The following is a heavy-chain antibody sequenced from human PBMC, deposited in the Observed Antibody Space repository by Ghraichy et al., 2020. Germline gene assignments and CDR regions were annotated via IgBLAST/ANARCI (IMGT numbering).Heavy chain of an antibody. V-gene: IGHV3-21*01. D-gene: IGHD3-3*01. CDR1: GFTFSSYS. CDR2: ISSSSSYI. CDR3: ARDGDYDFWSGYYSDYYYYGMDV. J-gene: IGHJ6*02. Sequence: LSLTCAASGFTFSSYSMNWVRQAPGKGLEWVSSISSSSSYIYYADSVKGRFTISRDNAKNSLYLQMNSLRAEDTAVYYCARDGDYDFWSGYYSDYYYYGMDVWGQGTTVTVSS.